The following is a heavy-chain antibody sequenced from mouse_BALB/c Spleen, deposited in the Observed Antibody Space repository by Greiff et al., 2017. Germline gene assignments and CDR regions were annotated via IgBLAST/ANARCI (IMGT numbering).Heavy chain of an antibody. CDR3: ARCGLGRAYAMDY. Sequence: EVMLVESGGGLVKLGGSLKLSCAASGFTFSSYYMSWVRQTPEKRLELVAAINSNGGSTYYPDTVKGRFTISRDNAKNTLYLQMSSLKSEDTALYYCARCGLGRAYAMDYWGQGTSVTVSS. CDR2: INSNGGST. CDR1: GFTFSSYY. V-gene: IGHV5-6-2*01. D-gene: IGHD4-1*01. J-gene: IGHJ4*01.